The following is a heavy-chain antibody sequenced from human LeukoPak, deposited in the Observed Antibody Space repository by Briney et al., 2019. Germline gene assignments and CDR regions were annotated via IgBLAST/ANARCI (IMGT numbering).Heavy chain of an antibody. CDR1: GGSISSYY. V-gene: IGHV4-59*08. J-gene: IGHJ4*02. D-gene: IGHD5-12*01. CDR2: IYYSGST. Sequence: SETLSLTCTVSGGSISSYYWSWIRQPPGKGLECIGYIYYSGSTNYNPSLKSRVTISVDTSKSQFSLKLSSVTAADTAVYYCARQSKRGYDLDYWGQGTLVTVSS. CDR3: ARQSKRGYDLDY.